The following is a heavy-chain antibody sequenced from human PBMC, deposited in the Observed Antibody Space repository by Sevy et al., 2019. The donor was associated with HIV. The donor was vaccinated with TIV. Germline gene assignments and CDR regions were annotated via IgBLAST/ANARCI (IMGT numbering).Heavy chain of an antibody. CDR1: GYSISSGYY. D-gene: IGHD2-2*01. CDR3: AWTGSQYCSSTSCPSGYYYMDV. V-gene: IGHV4-38-2*01. CDR2: IYHSGST. J-gene: IGHJ6*03. Sequence: SETLSLTCAVSGYSISSGYYWGWIRQPPGKGLEWIGSIYHSGSTYYNPSLKSRVTISVDTSKNQFSLKLSSVTAADTAVYYCAWTGSQYCSSTSCPSGYYYMDVWGKGTTVTVSS.